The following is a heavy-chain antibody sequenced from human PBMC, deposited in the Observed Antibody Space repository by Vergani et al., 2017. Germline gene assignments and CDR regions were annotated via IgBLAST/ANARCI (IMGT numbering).Heavy chain of an antibody. V-gene: IGHV3-21*01. D-gene: IGHD2-15*01. CDR1: GFTFSSYS. Sequence: EVQLLESGGGLVQPGGSLRLSCAASGFTFSSYSMNWVRQAPGKGLEWVSSISSSSSYIYYADSVKGRFTISRDNAKNSLYLQMNSLRAEDTAVYYCARDWRAIVVAAEGDYWGQGTLVTVSS. CDR3: ARDWRAIVVAAEGDY. CDR2: ISSSSSYI. J-gene: IGHJ4*02.